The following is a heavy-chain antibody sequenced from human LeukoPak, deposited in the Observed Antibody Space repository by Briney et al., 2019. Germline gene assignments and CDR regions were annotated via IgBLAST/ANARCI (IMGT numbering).Heavy chain of an antibody. CDR1: GGSISSGDYY. J-gene: IGHJ5*02. D-gene: IGHD3-3*01. CDR2: IYYSGST. Sequence: NPSETLSLTCTVSGGSISSGDYYWSWIRQPPGKGLEWIGYIYYSGSTYYNPSLKSRVTISVDTSKNQFSLKLSSVTAADTAVYYCARADVITIWFDPWGQGTLVTVSS. CDR3: ARADVITIWFDP. V-gene: IGHV4-30-4*01.